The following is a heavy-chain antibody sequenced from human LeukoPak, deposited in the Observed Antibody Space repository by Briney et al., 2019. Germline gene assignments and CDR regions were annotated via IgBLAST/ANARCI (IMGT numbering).Heavy chain of an antibody. CDR3: ARSVEDYGDYPDY. CDR2: TSHSGST. V-gene: IGHV4-34*01. D-gene: IGHD4-17*01. Sequence: PSETLSLTCTVSGGSISSYYWSWIRQPPGKGLEWIAETSHSGSTNYNPSLKSRVTLSLDTSKKHFSLTLRSVTAADTAVYYCARSVEDYGDYPDYWGQGTLVTVSS. J-gene: IGHJ4*02. CDR1: GGSISSYY.